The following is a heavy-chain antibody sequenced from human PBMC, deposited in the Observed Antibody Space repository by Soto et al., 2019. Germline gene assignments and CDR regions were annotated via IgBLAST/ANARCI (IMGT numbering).Heavy chain of an antibody. CDR2: ISSSAVTT. CDR3: VKGRERRGGRDY. Sequence: EVQLLESGGGLVQPGGSLRLSCEASGFTFNNYAMHWVRQAPGKGLEWVSAISSSAVTTYYTDSVKGRFTISRDNSKNTLYLQMNSLRAEDTALYYCVKGRERRGGRDYWGQGTLVTVSS. CDR1: GFTFNNYA. V-gene: IGHV3-23*01. J-gene: IGHJ4*02. D-gene: IGHD1-1*01.